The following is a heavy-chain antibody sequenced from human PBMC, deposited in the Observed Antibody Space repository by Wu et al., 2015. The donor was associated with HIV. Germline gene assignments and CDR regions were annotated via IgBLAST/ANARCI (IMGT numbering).Heavy chain of an antibody. CDR2: MNPKSGSA. V-gene: IGHV1-8*02. D-gene: IGHD2-15*01. Sequence: QVQLVQSGTAVQKPGTSVRVSCRVSGYTFTSLNINWIRHAPGRGLEWVGWMNPKSGSAGFGRDFQGRISMTKNNSISTAYMELSGVTSDDTATYYCARVGVLLTSAELLEYFQHWGQGTRVVVSS. CDR1: GYTFTSLN. J-gene: IGHJ1*01. CDR3: ARVGVLLTSAELLEYFQH.